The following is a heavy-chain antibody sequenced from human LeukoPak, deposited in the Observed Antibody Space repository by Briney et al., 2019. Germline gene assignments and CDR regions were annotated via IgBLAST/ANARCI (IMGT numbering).Heavy chain of an antibody. CDR1: GFTFDDYA. CDR3: AKDSAGTFDY. J-gene: IGHJ4*02. CDR2: ISWNSGSI. D-gene: IGHD6-19*01. Sequence: GRSLRLSCAASGFTFDDYAMHWVRQAPGKGLEWVSGISWNSGSIGYADSVKGRFTISRGNAKNSLYLQMNSLRAEDTALYYCAKDSAGTFDYWGQGTLVTVSS. V-gene: IGHV3-9*01.